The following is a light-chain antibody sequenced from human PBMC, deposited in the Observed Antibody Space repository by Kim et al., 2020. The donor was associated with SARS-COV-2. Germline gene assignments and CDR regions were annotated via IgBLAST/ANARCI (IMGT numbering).Light chain of an antibody. J-gene: IGLJ1*01. V-gene: IGLV2-14*01. Sequence: QSALTQPASVSGSTGQSITISCTGTSSDVGYYNYVAWYQQYPGKAPKFIIYDVKNRPSGVSDRFSGSKSGTTASLTISGLQAEDEADYYCSSYTTSRTYVFGTGTKVTVL. CDR1: SSDVGYYNY. CDR3: SSYTTSRTYV. CDR2: DVK.